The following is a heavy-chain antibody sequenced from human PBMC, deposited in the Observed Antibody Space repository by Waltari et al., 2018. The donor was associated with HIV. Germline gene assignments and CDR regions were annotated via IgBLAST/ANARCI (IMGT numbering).Heavy chain of an antibody. CDR3: ERTRIPSSGWYVDY. V-gene: IGHV4-61*02. CDR2: IYTSGRT. Sequence: QVQLQESGPGLVKPSQTLSLTCTVSGGSISSGTYYWSWIRQPAGKGLEWIGRIYTSGRTNYNPSLKSRLTISVDTSKNQCSLKLSSVTAADTAVYYCERTRIPSSGWYVDYWGQGTLVTVSS. D-gene: IGHD6-19*01. J-gene: IGHJ4*02. CDR1: GGSISSGTYY.